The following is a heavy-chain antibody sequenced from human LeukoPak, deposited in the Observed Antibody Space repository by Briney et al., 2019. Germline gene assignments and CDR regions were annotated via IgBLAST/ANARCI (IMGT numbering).Heavy chain of an antibody. D-gene: IGHD3-22*01. CDR3: ARAGYYDSSGYPIDY. V-gene: IGHV4-30-4*01. Sequence: PSETLSLTCTVSGGSISSGDYSWSWIRQPPGKGLEWIGYIYYSGSTYYNPSLKSRVTISVDTSKNQFSLKLSSVTAADTAVYYCARAGYYDSSGYPIDYWGQGTLVTVSS. J-gene: IGHJ4*02. CDR1: GGSISSGDYS. CDR2: IYYSGST.